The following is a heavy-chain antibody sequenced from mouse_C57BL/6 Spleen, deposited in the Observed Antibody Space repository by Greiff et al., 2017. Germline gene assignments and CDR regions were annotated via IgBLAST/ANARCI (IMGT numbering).Heavy chain of an antibody. Sequence: EVQVVESGGGLVKPGGSLKLSCAASGFTFSSYTMSWVRQTPEKRLEWVATISGGGGNTYYPDSVKGRFTISRDNAKNTLYLQMSSLRSEDTALYYCARAQSYYAMDYWGQGTSVTVSS. J-gene: IGHJ4*01. V-gene: IGHV5-9*01. D-gene: IGHD3-2*02. CDR1: GFTFSSYT. CDR3: ARAQSYYAMDY. CDR2: ISGGGGNT.